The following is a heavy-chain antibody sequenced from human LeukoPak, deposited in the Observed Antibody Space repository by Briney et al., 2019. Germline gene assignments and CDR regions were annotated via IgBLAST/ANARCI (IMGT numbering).Heavy chain of an antibody. CDR2: INPNSGGT. J-gene: IGHJ4*02. V-gene: IGHV1-2*04. CDR1: GYTFIGYY. Sequence: ASVKVSCKASGYTFIGYYIHWVRQAPGQGLEWMGWINPNSGGTNYAQKFQGWVTMTRDTSISTAYMELSRLRSDDTAVYYCARENSGYDSAFDYWGQGTLVTVSS. D-gene: IGHD5-12*01. CDR3: ARENSGYDSAFDY.